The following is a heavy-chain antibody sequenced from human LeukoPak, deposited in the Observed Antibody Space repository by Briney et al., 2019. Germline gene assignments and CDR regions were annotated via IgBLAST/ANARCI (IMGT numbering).Heavy chain of an antibody. CDR2: INHSGST. J-gene: IGHJ4*02. CDR3: ARESPLYYCSGGSCNPRYFDY. D-gene: IGHD2-15*01. Sequence: SETLSLTCAVYGGSFSGYYWSCTRQPPGKGLEWIGKINHSGSTNYNPSLKSRVTISVDTSKNQFSLKLSSVTAADTAVYYCARESPLYYCSGGSCNPRYFDYWGQGTLVTVSS. V-gene: IGHV4-34*01. CDR1: GGSFSGYY.